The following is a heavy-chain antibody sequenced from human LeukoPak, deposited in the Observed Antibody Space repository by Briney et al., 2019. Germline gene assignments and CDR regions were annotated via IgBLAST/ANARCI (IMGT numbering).Heavy chain of an antibody. V-gene: IGHV3-23*01. J-gene: IGHJ3*02. CDR2: ISGSGGST. D-gene: IGHD6-13*01. CDR3: ARLGRGSSSWYSCGSDI. Sequence: PGGSLRLSCAASGFTFRSYAMSWVRQAPGKGLEWVSAISGSGGSTYYADSVKGRFTISRDNSKNTLYLQMNSLRDEDTAVYYCARLGRGSSSWYSCGSDIWGQGTMVTVSS. CDR1: GFTFRSYA.